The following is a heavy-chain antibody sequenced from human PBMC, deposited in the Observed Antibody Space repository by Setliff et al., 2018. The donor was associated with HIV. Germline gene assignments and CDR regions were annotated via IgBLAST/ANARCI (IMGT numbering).Heavy chain of an antibody. Sequence: GGSLRLSCAASGFTFSGSAMHWVRQASGKGLEWVGRILDKANNYATAYAASLEGRFTISRDDSQNMVYLQMNSLKTEDTAMYYYTPIHNYTDHCPDSWGQGTLVTVSS. J-gene: IGHJ5*01. CDR3: TPIHNYTDHCPDS. CDR1: GFTFSGSA. CDR2: ILDKANNYAT. V-gene: IGHV3-73*01. D-gene: IGHD2-21*02.